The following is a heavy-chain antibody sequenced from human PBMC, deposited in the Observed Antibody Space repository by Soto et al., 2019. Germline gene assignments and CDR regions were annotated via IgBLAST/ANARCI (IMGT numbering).Heavy chain of an antibody. D-gene: IGHD6-19*01. J-gene: IGHJ4*02. CDR3: AAAAIPVAGRHPDF. CDR2: VNPNNGVT. Sequence: ASVKVSCKASGYMFTGFYLHWVRQAPGQGLEWMGWVNPNNGVTTYAKNFQGRVAMTRDSSISTAYMELSSLRSDDTAVYFCAAAAIPVAGRHPDFWGQGTVVTVSS. CDR1: GYMFTGFY. V-gene: IGHV1-2*02.